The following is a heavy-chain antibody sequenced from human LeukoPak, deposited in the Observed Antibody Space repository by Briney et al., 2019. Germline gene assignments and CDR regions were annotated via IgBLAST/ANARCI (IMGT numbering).Heavy chain of an antibody. CDR3: ARDIAVAGDDY. V-gene: IGHV3-21*01. D-gene: IGHD6-19*01. Sequence: GGSLRLSCAASGFTVSSNYMSWVRQAPGKGLEWVSSISSSSSYIYYADSVKGRFTISRDNAKNSLYLQMNSLRAEDTAVYYCARDIAVAGDDYWGQGTLVTVSS. CDR2: ISSSSSYI. CDR1: GFTVSSNY. J-gene: IGHJ4*02.